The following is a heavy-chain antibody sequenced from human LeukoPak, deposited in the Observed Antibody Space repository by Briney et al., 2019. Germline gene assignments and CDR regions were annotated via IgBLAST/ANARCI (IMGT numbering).Heavy chain of an antibody. D-gene: IGHD3-16*02. V-gene: IGHV3-49*04. CDR3: TRDMITFGGVIVYMDV. Sequence: GGSLRLSCTASGFTFGDYAMSWVRQAPGKGLEWVGFIRSKASGGTTEYAASVKGRFTISRDDSKSIAYLQMNSLKTEDTAVYYCTRDMITFGGVIVYMDVWGKGTTVTISS. CDR2: IRSKASGGTT. CDR1: GFTFGDYA. J-gene: IGHJ6*03.